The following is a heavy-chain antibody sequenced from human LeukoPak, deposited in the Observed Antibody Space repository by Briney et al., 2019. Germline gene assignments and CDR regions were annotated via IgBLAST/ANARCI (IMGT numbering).Heavy chain of an antibody. CDR2: ISGSGGST. Sequence: GGSLRLSCAASGFTFSSYAMSWVRQAPGKGLEWVSAISGSGGSTYYEDSVKGRFTISRDNSKNTLYLQMNSLRAEDTAVYYCAKYLRYFDWLFDYFDYWGQGTLVTVSS. CDR1: GFTFSSYA. D-gene: IGHD3-9*01. J-gene: IGHJ4*02. CDR3: AKYLRYFDWLFDYFDY. V-gene: IGHV3-23*01.